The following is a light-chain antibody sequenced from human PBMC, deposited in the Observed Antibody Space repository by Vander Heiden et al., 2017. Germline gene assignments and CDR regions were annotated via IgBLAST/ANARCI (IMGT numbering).Light chain of an antibody. Sequence: DIQMTQSPSSLSASVGDRVTITCRASQSISSYLNWYQQKPGKAPKLLIYAASSLQSGVPSRFSGSGSVTDFTLTISSLQPEDFATYYCQPSDSTPFTFRPATKVDIK. CDR1: QSISSY. V-gene: IGKV1-39*01. J-gene: IGKJ3*01. CDR3: QPSDSTPFT. CDR2: AAS.